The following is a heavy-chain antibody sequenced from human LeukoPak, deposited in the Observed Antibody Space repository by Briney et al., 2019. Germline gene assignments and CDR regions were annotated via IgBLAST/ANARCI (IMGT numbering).Heavy chain of an antibody. J-gene: IGHJ4*02. CDR1: GFTFSSYS. D-gene: IGHD3-22*01. V-gene: IGHV3-48*04. CDR2: ISSSSSTI. Sequence: GGSLRLSCAASGFTFSSYSMNWVRQAPGKGLEWVSYISSSSSTIYYADSVKGRFTISRDNAKNSLYLQMNSLRAEDTALYYCARGSEDYDSGGYYLLFDFWGQGTLVAVSS. CDR3: ARGSEDYDSGGYYLLFDF.